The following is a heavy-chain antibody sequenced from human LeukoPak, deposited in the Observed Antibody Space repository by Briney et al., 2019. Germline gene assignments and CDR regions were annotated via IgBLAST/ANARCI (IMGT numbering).Heavy chain of an antibody. CDR3: AKDPRRYSRTGGYFDY. CDR2: ISYDGSDK. V-gene: IGHV3-30*18. J-gene: IGHJ4*02. Sequence: GGSLRLSCAASGFTFSSYDMHWVRQAPGKGLEWVAVISYDGSDKYYADSVKGRFTISRDNSKNTLYLQMNSLRAEDTAVYYCAKDPRRYSRTGGYFDYWGQGTLVTVSS. CDR1: GFTFSSYD. D-gene: IGHD6-13*01.